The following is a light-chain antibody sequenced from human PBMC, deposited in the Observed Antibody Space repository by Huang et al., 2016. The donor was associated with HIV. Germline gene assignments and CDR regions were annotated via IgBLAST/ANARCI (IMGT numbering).Light chain of an antibody. CDR1: QSVSSS. Sequence: EVVLTQSPATLSLSPGERATLSCRASQSVSSSLAWFQQRPGQAPRLLIYDDSIRATGIPARFSGSWSGTDFTLTISSLEPEDFAVYYCQQRTDWPPWTFGQGTKVEIK. V-gene: IGKV3-11*01. CDR2: DDS. J-gene: IGKJ1*01. CDR3: QQRTDWPPWT.